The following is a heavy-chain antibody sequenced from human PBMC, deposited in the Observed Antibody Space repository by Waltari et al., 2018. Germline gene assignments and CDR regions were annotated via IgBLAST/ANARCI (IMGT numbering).Heavy chain of an antibody. V-gene: IGHV4-34*01. J-gene: IGHJ3*02. D-gene: IGHD2-2*01. CDR3: ALGYCSSTSCYEDAFDI. Sequence: QVQLQQWGAGLLKPSETLSLTCAVYGGSFSGYYWSWIRQPPGKGLEWIGEINHSGSTNYNPSLKSRVTISVDTSKNQFSLKLSSVTAADTAVYYCALGYCSSTSCYEDAFDIWGQGTMVTVSS. CDR1: GGSFSGYY. CDR2: INHSGST.